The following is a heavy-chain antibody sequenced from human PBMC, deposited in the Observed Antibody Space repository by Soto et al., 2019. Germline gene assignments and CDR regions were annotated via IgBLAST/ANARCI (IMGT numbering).Heavy chain of an antibody. D-gene: IGHD2-2*01. CDR2: ISAGGGNT. CDR1: GFSFSTYA. J-gene: IGHJ5*02. CDR3: AKHAEYQLVSWFDP. V-gene: IGHV3-23*01. Sequence: EVQLLESGGGLVQPGGSLRLSCAVSGFSFSTYAMSWVRQAPGKGLEWVSGISAGGGNTYYADSVRCRFTISRDKSKDTLYLQITSLRAEDTAFYYCAKHAEYQLVSWFDPWGQGTLVTVSS.